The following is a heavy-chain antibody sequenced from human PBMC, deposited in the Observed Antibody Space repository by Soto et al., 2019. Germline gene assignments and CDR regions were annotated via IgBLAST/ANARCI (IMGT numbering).Heavy chain of an antibody. J-gene: IGHJ6*02. Sequence: GGSLRLSCAASGFTFSSYAMNWVRQPPGKGLEWVSAISGGGGNTFYADSVKSRFTISRDNSKNTLYLQMNSLRAEDTAIFYCAKGILVAGTTYYYGMDVWGQGTTVTVSS. D-gene: IGHD6-19*01. V-gene: IGHV3-23*01. CDR2: ISGGGGNT. CDR1: GFTFSSYA. CDR3: AKGILVAGTTYYYGMDV.